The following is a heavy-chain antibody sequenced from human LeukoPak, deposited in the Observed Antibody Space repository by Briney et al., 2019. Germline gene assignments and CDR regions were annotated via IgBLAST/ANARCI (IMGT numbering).Heavy chain of an antibody. Sequence: GGSLRLSCAASGFTFSSYAMPWVRQAPGKGLEWVAVISYDGSNKYYADSVKGRFTISRDNSKNTLYLQMNSLRAEDTAVYYCAREGIERYFDYWGQGTLVTVSS. CDR1: GFTFSSYA. V-gene: IGHV3-30-3*01. D-gene: IGHD6-13*01. CDR2: ISYDGSNK. J-gene: IGHJ4*02. CDR3: AREGIERYFDY.